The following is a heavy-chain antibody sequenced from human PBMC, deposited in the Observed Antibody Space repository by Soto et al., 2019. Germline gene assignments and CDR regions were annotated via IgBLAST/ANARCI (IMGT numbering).Heavy chain of an antibody. V-gene: IGHV4-39*01. CDR3: ARASITMIVVVITTDWFDP. Sequence: SETLSLTCTVSGGSIISSSYYWGWIRQPPGKGLEWIGSIYYSGSTYYNPSLKSRVTISVDTSKNQFSLKLSSVTAADTAVYYCARASITMIVVVITTDWFDPWGQGTLVTVSS. CDR2: IYYSGST. J-gene: IGHJ5*02. CDR1: GGSIISSSYY. D-gene: IGHD3-22*01.